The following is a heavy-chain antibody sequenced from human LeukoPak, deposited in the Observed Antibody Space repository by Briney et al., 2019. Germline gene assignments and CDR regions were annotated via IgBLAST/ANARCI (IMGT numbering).Heavy chain of an antibody. CDR1: GLTFSSYE. V-gene: IGHV3-30-3*01. CDR2: ISYDGSNK. Sequence: GGSLRLSCAASGLTFSSYEMNWVRQAPGKGLEWVAVISYDGSNKYYADSVKGRFTISRDNSKNTLYLQMNSLRAEDTAVYYCARVRIRGYSSGVFDYWGQGTLVTVSS. J-gene: IGHJ4*02. CDR3: ARVRIRGYSSGVFDY. D-gene: IGHD6-19*01.